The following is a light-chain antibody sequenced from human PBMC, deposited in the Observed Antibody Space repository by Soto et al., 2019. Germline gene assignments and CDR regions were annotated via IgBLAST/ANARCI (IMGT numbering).Light chain of an antibody. CDR1: QSLLHPNGNNY. J-gene: IGKJ1*01. Sequence: DIVMTQSPLSLPVTPGEPASISCRSSQSLLHPNGNNYLEWYLQKPGQSPQLLIYLGSSRASGVPDRFSGSGSGTDFTLRISRVEAEDVGVYYCMQALQTPWTFGQGTKVDIK. CDR3: MQALQTPWT. CDR2: LGS. V-gene: IGKV2-28*01.